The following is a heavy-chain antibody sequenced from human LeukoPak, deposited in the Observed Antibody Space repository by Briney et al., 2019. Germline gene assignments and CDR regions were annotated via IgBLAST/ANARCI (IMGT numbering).Heavy chain of an antibody. J-gene: IGHJ4*02. CDR2: ISYDGSNK. V-gene: IGHV3-30*18. CDR3: AKDTRPDYGDYVFDY. D-gene: IGHD4-17*01. Sequence: EWVXXISYDGSNKYYADSVKGRFTISRDNSKNTLYLQMNSLRAEDTAVYYCAKDTRPDYGDYVFDYWGQGTLVTVSS.